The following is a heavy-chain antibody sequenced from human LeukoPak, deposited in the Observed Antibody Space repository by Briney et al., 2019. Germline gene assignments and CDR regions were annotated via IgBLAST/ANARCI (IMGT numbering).Heavy chain of an antibody. J-gene: IGHJ3*02. CDR3: ARRRGRYGSGSYYAFDI. V-gene: IGHV4-38-2*01. CDR1: GNFITRGYY. D-gene: IGHD3-10*01. CDR2: IYYSGST. Sequence: SETLSLTCGVSGNFITRGYYWGWIRQPPGKGLEWIGSIYYSGSTYYNPSLKSRVTISVDTSKNQFSLKLSSVTAADTAVYYCARRRGRYGSGSYYAFDIWGQGTMVTVSS.